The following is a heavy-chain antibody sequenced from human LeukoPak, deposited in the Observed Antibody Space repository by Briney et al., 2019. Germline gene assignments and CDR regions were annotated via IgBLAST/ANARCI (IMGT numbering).Heavy chain of an antibody. Sequence: GGSLRLSCAASGFTFSASWMTWVRQAPGKRLEWVANINQNGSERYYVDSVKGRFIISRDNARSSLYLQMNSLRAEDTAVYYCTRPYGYCSGGGSCFPFDFWGQGTLLTVSS. D-gene: IGHD2-15*01. CDR3: TRPYGYCSGGGSCFPFDF. CDR1: GFTFSASW. V-gene: IGHV3-7*01. CDR2: INQNGSER. J-gene: IGHJ4*02.